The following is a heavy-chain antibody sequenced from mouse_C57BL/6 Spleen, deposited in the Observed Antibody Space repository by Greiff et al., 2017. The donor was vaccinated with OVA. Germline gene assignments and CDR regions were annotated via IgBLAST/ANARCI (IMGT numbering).Heavy chain of an antibody. CDR1: GFTFSDYY. V-gene: IGHV5-16*01. Sequence: EVNVVESEGGLVQPGSSMKLSCTASGFTFSDYYMAWVRQVPEKGLEWVANINYDGSSTYYLDSLKSRFIISRDNAKNILYLQMSSLKSEDTATYYCARGGSYGYYAMDYWGQGTSVTVSS. CDR3: ARGGSYGYYAMDY. J-gene: IGHJ4*01. CDR2: INYDGSST. D-gene: IGHD1-1*02.